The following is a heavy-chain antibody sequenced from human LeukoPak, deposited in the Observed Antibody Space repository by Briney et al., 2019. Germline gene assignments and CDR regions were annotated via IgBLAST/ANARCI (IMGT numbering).Heavy chain of an antibody. CDR2: VNTVSSYI. V-gene: IGHV3-21*01. CDR3: ARLRRNSDRSDFFYYYDH. J-gene: IGHJ4*02. Sequence: SGRSLRLSCAASGFTFSDYSINWVPQAPGKGLGWGASVNTVSSYIFYADSMRGRFTISRDNAKNSLFLQMNSLRAEDTAVYYCARLRRNSDRSDFFYYYDHWGQGTLVTVSS. CDR1: GFTFSDYS. D-gene: IGHD3-22*01.